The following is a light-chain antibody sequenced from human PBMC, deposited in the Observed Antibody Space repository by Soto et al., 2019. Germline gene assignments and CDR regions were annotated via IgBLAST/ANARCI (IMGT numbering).Light chain of an antibody. CDR2: GES. J-gene: IGKJ1*01. V-gene: IGKV3-20*01. CDR1: QSLTNSF. Sequence: LLTQSPGTLSLSPGDSATLSCRASQSLTNSFIAWYQQRTGQAPRILIYGESSRATGIPDRLSGSGSGTDLNLTISRLEPEDFAVYYCQKFGSSPRTFGQGTKVDIK. CDR3: QKFGSSPRT.